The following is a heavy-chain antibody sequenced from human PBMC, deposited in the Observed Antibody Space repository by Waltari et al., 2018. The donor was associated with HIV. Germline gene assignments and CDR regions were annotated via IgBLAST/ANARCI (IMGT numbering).Heavy chain of an antibody. CDR3: ARGATAASRSDY. V-gene: IGHV1-18*01. CDR2: ISGYNGNT. J-gene: IGHJ4*02. CDR1: GYTFTSYG. Sequence: QVQLVQSGADVKRPGASVKVSCKASGYTFTSYGISWVRQAPGQGLEWMGWISGYNGNTNYAQKFQGRVTMTTDTSTRTAYMELRSLRSDDTAVYYCARGATAASRSDYWGQGTLVTVSS.